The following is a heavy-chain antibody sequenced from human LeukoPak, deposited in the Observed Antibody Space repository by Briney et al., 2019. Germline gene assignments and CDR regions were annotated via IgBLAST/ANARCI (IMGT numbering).Heavy chain of an antibody. V-gene: IGHV3-74*01. CDR2: INRDGSST. J-gene: IGHJ4*02. CDR3: ARGGGYSYGSFDY. D-gene: IGHD5-18*01. CDR1: GIIFSNYW. Sequence: GGSLRLSCAASGIIFSNYWMHWVRQAPGKGLVWVSRINRDGSSTSYADSVKGRFTISRDNAKNTLYRQMNSLRAEDTAVYYCARGGGYSYGSFDYWGQGTLVTVSS.